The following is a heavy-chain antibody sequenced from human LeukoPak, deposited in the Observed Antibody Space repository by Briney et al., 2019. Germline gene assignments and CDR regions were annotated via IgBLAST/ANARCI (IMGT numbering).Heavy chain of an antibody. Sequence: SETLSLTCTVSGGSISSYYWSWIRQPPGKGLEWIGYIYYSGSTNYNPSLKSRVTISVDTSKNQFSLKLSSVTAADTAVYYCARFETSGSFDYWGQGTLVTVSS. CDR2: IYYSGST. D-gene: IGHD1-1*01. J-gene: IGHJ4*02. V-gene: IGHV4-59*01. CDR3: ARFETSGSFDY. CDR1: GGSISSYY.